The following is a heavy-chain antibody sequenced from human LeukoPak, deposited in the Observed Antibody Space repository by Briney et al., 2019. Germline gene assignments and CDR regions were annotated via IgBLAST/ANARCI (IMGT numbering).Heavy chain of an antibody. Sequence: SETLSLTCTVSGGSISSSSYYWGWIRQPPGKGLEWIGSIYYSGSTYYNPSLKSRVTITVDTTKNQFSLKLSAVTAADTAVYYCARDNLVNKWELPRVIDYWGQGTLVTVSS. CDR3: ARDNLVNKWELPRVIDY. CDR1: GGSISSSSYY. D-gene: IGHD1-26*01. V-gene: IGHV4-39*07. J-gene: IGHJ4*02. CDR2: IYYSGST.